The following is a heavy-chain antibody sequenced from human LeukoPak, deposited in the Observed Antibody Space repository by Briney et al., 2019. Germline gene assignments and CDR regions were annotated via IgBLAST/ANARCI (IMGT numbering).Heavy chain of an antibody. Sequence: SETLSLTCTVSGGSISSSSYYWGWIRQPPGKGLEWIGSIYYSGSTYYNPSLKSRVTISVDTSKNQFSLKLSSVTAADTAVYYCARHGYGSGSYSFDYWGQGTLVTVSS. CDR2: IYYSGST. CDR1: GGSISSSSYY. D-gene: IGHD3-10*01. J-gene: IGHJ4*02. V-gene: IGHV4-39*01. CDR3: ARHGYGSGSYSFDY.